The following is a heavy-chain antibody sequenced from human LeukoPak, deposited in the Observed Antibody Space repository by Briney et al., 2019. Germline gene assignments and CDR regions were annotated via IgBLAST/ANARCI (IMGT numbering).Heavy chain of an antibody. J-gene: IGHJ4*02. CDR2: ITGSGGKT. V-gene: IGHV3-23*01. CDR1: GFTFSNYA. CDR3: AKWGDYDVLTGYYVSDY. Sequence: QPGASLRLSCAASGFTFSNYAMSWVRQAPGKGLEWVSAITGSGGKTYYADSVKGRFTISRDNSKNTVFLQMNSLRAEDTAVYYCAKWGDYDVLTGYYVSDYWGQGTLVTVSS. D-gene: IGHD3-9*01.